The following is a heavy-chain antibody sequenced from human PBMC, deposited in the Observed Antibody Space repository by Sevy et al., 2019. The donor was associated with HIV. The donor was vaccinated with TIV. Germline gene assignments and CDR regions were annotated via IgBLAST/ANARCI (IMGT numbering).Heavy chain of an antibody. Sequence: GESLKISCKASGYRFTSYWIGWVRQMPGKGLEWMGIIYPDDSDIRHSPSFQGQVTISADKSISTAYLQWSSLKASDTAMYFCARRVYDSTGYPQYIFDYWGQGTQVTVSS. J-gene: IGHJ4*02. CDR3: ARRVYDSTGYPQYIFDY. V-gene: IGHV5-51*01. D-gene: IGHD3-22*01. CDR2: IYPDDSDI. CDR1: GYRFTSYW.